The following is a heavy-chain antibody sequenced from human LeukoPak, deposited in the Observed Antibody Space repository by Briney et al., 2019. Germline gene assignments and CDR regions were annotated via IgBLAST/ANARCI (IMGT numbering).Heavy chain of an antibody. CDR3: ARADSYGSILDY. D-gene: IGHD5-18*01. CDR1: GFTFSNYW. Sequence: GGSLRLSCAASGFTFSNYWMSWVRQAPGKGLEWVASIDQYGRAKYYVDSVRGRFTFSRDNTKNSLYLQMSSLRAEDTAVYYCARADSYGSILDYWGQGTRVIDSS. CDR2: IDQYGRAK. J-gene: IGHJ4*02. V-gene: IGHV3-7*04.